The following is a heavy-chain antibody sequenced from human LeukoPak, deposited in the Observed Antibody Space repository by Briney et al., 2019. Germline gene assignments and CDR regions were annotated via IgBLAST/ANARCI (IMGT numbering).Heavy chain of an antibody. D-gene: IGHD3-3*01. CDR2: ISYDGSNK. J-gene: IGHJ6*02. Sequence: GRSLRLSCAASGFTFSSYAMHWVRQAPGKGLEWVAVISYDGSNKYYADSVKGRFTISRDNSKNTLYLQMNSLRAEDTAVYYCARDHKSYDFWSGSYYYYGMDVWGQGTTVTVSS. V-gene: IGHV3-30-3*01. CDR1: GFTFSSYA. CDR3: ARDHKSYDFWSGSYYYYGMDV.